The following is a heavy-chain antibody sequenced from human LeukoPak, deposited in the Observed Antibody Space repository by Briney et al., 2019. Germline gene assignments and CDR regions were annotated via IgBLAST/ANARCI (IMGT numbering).Heavy chain of an antibody. V-gene: IGHV4-34*01. Sequence: SETLSLTRAVYGVSFSGYYWSWIRQPPGKGLEWIGEINHSGSTNYNPSLKSRVTISVDTSKNEFSLKLSSVTAADTAVYYCARVSAWSSTSHSTYGMDVWGQGTTVTVSS. J-gene: IGHJ6*02. CDR2: INHSGST. D-gene: IGHD2-2*01. CDR3: ARVSAWSSTSHSTYGMDV. CDR1: GVSFSGYY.